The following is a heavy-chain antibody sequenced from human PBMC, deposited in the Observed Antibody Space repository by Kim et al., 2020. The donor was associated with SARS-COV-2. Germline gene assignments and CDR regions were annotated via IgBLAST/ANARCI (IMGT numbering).Heavy chain of an antibody. CDR2: IYYSGST. V-gene: IGHV4-59*01. CDR1: GGSISSYY. J-gene: IGHJ5*02. D-gene: IGHD6-19*01. Sequence: SETLSLTCTVSGGSISSYYWSWIRQPPGKGLEWIGYIYYSGSTNYNPSLKSRVTISVDTSKNQFSLKLSPVTAADTAVYYCASSGWHGNWFDPWGQGTLVTVSS. CDR3: ASSGWHGNWFDP.